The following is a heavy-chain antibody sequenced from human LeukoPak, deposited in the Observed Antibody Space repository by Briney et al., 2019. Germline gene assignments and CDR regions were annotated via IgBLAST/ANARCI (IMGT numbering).Heavy chain of an antibody. CDR1: GFTFSDYA. CDR2: VRISGDRT. J-gene: IGHJ4*02. Sequence: GGSLRLSCAVSGFTFSDYAMGWVRQAPGRGLEWVAGVRISGDRTKYADAVKGRFTISRDNSKSTLYLQMNSLRVEDTAIYYCTKYPYDSSDYFCYLDCWGQGTLVTVSS. V-gene: IGHV3-23*01. CDR3: TKYPYDSSDYFCYLDC. D-gene: IGHD3-22*01.